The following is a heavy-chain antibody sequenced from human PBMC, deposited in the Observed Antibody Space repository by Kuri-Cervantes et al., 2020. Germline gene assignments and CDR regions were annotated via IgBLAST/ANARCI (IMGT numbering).Heavy chain of an antibody. CDR3: ARSSAAGTIDP. D-gene: IGHD6-13*01. CDR1: GGSISSYY. J-gene: IGHJ5*02. CDR2: IYYSGST. Sequence: GSLRLSCTVSGGSISSYYWGWIRQPPGKGLEWIGYIYYSGSTNYNPSLKSRVTISVDTSKNQFSLKLSSVTAADTAVYYCARSSAAGTIDPWGQGTLVTVSS. V-gene: IGHV4-59*01.